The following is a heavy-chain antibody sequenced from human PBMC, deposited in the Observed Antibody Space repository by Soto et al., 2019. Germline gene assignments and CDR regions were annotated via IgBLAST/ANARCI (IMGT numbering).Heavy chain of an antibody. CDR3: ARALTYYDFWSGYYHNWFDP. CDR1: GGSISSGGYS. V-gene: IGHV4-30-2*01. CDR2: IYHSGST. D-gene: IGHD3-3*01. Sequence: PSETLSLTCAVSGGSISSGGYSWSWIRQPPGKGLEWIGYIYHSGSTYYNPSLKSRVTISVDRSKNQFSLKLSSVTAADTAVYYCARALTYYDFWSGYYHNWFDPWGQGTLVTVSS. J-gene: IGHJ5*02.